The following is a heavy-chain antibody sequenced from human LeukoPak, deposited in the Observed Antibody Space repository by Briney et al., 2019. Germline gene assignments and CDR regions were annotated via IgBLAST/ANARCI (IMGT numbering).Heavy chain of an antibody. CDR2: INPNNGAT. J-gene: IGHJ6*02. CDR1: GYTFTAYY. D-gene: IGHD1-26*01. Sequence: ASVKVSCKASGYTFTAYYLHWVRQAPGQGLQWMGWINPNNGATNYALKFQGRVTMTRDTSISTVYMGLRRLRPDDTAVYFCAGSIVGAAPSSLYYGMDVWGQGTTVTVSS. V-gene: IGHV1-2*02. CDR3: AGSIVGAAPSSLYYGMDV.